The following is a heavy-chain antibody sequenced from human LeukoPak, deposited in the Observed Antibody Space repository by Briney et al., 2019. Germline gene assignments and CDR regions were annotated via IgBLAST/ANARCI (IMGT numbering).Heavy chain of an antibody. J-gene: IGHJ6*02. CDR1: GFTFSDYY. V-gene: IGHV4-34*01. CDR3: ARRPRRWYYGMDV. D-gene: IGHD4-23*01. Sequence: PGGSLRLSCAASGFTFSDYYMSWIRQPPGKGLEWIGEINHSGSTNYNPSLKSRVTISVDTSKNQFSLKLSSVTAADTAVYYCARRPRRWYYGMDVWGQGTTVTVSS. CDR2: INHSGST.